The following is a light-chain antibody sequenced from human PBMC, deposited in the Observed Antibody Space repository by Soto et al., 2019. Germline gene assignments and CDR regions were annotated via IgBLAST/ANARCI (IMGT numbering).Light chain of an antibody. Sequence: EIVLTQSPATLSLSPGERATLSFRAIQSVSSYLSWYQQKPGQAPRLLIYGASTRATGIPARFSGSGSGTEFTLTISSLQSEDFAVYYCQQYNNWPATFGQGTKVDI. CDR1: QSVSSY. CDR3: QQYNNWPAT. CDR2: GAS. J-gene: IGKJ1*01. V-gene: IGKV3-15*01.